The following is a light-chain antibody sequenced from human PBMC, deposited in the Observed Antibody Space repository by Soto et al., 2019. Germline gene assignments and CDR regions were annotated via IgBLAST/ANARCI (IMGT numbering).Light chain of an antibody. CDR1: QSVSSY. J-gene: IGKJ1*01. CDR3: QQRSNWPWT. CDR2: DSS. V-gene: IGKV3-11*01. Sequence: EIGLTQSPATLSLSPGERATLSCRASQSVSSYLAWYQQKPGQAPRLFIYDSSNRATGIPARFSGSGSGTDFTLTISSLEPEDFAVYYCQQRSNWPWTFGKGTKVEIK.